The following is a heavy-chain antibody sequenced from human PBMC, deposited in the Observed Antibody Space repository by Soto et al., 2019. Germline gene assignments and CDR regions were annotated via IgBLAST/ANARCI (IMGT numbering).Heavy chain of an antibody. CDR2: ISGSGGST. J-gene: IGHJ6*02. Sequence: GVSLRLSCAASGFTFSSYAMSWVRQAPGKGLEWVSAISGSGGSTYYADSVKGRFTISRDNSKNTLYLQMNSLRAEDTAVYYCPKGRHGWYFWGYYYYGMDVWGQGTTVTVS. CDR1: GFTFSSYA. V-gene: IGHV3-23*01. D-gene: IGHD6-19*01. CDR3: PKGRHGWYFWGYYYYGMDV.